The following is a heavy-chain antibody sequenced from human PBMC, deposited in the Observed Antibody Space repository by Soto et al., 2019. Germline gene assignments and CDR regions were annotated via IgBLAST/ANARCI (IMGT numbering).Heavy chain of an antibody. D-gene: IGHD3-10*01. CDR1: GFSISSYY. CDR2: IYYSGST. CDR3: ARVLWFGEFHWFDP. V-gene: IGHV4-59*01. Sequence: AETLSLSCTVSGFSISSYYLSWVRQPPGKGLEWIGYIYYSGSTNYNPSLKSRVTISVDTSKNQFSLKLSSVTAADTAVYYCARVLWFGEFHWFDPWGQGTLVTVSS. J-gene: IGHJ5*02.